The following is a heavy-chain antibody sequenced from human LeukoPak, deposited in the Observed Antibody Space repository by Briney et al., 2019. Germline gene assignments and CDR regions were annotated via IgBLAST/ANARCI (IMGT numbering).Heavy chain of an antibody. CDR2: ISYDGSNK. CDR1: GFTFSSYA. CDR3: ARDMPPSGSYCFDY. J-gene: IGHJ4*02. V-gene: IGHV3-30-3*01. Sequence: PGGSLRLSCAASGFTFSSYAMHWVRQAPGKGLEWVAVISYDGSNKYYADSVKGRFTISRDNSKNTLYLQMNSLRAGDTAVYYCARDMPPSGSYCFDYWGQGTLVTVSS. D-gene: IGHD1-26*01.